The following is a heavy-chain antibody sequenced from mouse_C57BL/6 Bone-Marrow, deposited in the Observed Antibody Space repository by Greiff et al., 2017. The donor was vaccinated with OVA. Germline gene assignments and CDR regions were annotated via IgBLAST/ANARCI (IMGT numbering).Heavy chain of an antibody. D-gene: IGHD2-4*01. CDR2: IWTGGGT. Sequence: VKLMESGPGLVAPSQSLSITCTVSGFSLTSYAISWVRQPPGKGLEWLGVIWTGGGTNYNSALKSRLSISKDNSKSQVFLKMNSLQTDDTARYYCARNSLYYDYDYWYFDVWGTGTTVTVSS. CDR3: ARNSLYYDYDYWYFDV. V-gene: IGHV2-9-1*01. J-gene: IGHJ1*03. CDR1: GFSLTSYA.